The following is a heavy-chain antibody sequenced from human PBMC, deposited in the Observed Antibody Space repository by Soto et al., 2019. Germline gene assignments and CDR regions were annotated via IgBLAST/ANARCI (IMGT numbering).Heavy chain of an antibody. J-gene: IGHJ4*02. CDR1: GYTFTDYV. Sequence: QVQYVQSGAEEKKPGASVKVSCKASGYTFTDYVIHWVRQAPGQRLEWMGWINAGNGNTKYSQKFQGRVTITRDTSASTAYMELSSLRFEDKAVYYCARGRWGFDYWGQGTLVTVSS. D-gene: IGHD7-27*01. CDR3: ARGRWGFDY. V-gene: IGHV1-3*05. CDR2: INAGNGNT.